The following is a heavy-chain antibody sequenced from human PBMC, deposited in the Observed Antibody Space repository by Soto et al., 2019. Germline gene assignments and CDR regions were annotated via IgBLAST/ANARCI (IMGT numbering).Heavy chain of an antibody. CDR3: ARGISTTRYYYYYGMDV. V-gene: IGHV1-46*01. D-gene: IGHD2-2*01. J-gene: IGHJ6*02. CDR1: GYTLTSYY. Sequence: ASVKVSCKASGYTLTSYYLHWVRQAPGQGPELMGIINPSGGITNDAQKFQDRVTMTSDTSTSTVYMELSSLRSEDTAVYYCARGISTTRYYYYYGMDVWGQGTTVTVSS. CDR2: INPSGGIT.